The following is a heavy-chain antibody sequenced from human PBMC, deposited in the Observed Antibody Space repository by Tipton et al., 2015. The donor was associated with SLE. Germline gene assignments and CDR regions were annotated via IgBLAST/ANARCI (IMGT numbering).Heavy chain of an antibody. CDR3: ARDRAICPRTTCYGDNWFDP. J-gene: IGHJ5*02. CDR1: GGSISNSDYF. CDR2: IHYSGTT. V-gene: IGHV4-39*07. D-gene: IGHD1-14*01. Sequence: TLSLTCTVSGGSISNSDYFWGWVRQSPEKGLEWIGIIHYSGTTYYNPSLKSRVTISVDTSKNQFSLKVNSLTAADTAVYYCARDRAICPRTTCYGDNWFDPWGQGTLVTVSS.